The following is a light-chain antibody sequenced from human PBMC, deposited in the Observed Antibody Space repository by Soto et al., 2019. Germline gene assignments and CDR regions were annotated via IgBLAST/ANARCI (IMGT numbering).Light chain of an antibody. V-gene: IGLV2-23*02. CDR3: CSFARSRIL. Sequence: QSVLTQPASVSGSPGQSITISCTGTSSDVESCNLVSWYQQHPGKAPKFMIYEVSERPAGVSNRFSGSKSGNTASLTISGLQAEDEADYYCCSFARSRILFGTGTKVTVL. CDR2: EVS. J-gene: IGLJ1*01. CDR1: SSDVESCNL.